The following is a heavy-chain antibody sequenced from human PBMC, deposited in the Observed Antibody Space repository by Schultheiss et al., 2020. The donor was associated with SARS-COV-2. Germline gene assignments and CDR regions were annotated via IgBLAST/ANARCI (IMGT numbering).Heavy chain of an antibody. V-gene: IGHV3-53*01. Sequence: GESLKISCAASGFTVSSNYMSWVRQAPGKGLEWVSVIYSGGSTYYADSVKGRFTISRDNAKNSLYLQMNSLRAEDTAVYYCARETVREVGLFNPWGQGILVTVSS. CDR2: IYSGGST. CDR1: GFTVSSNY. CDR3: ARETVREVGLFNP. D-gene: IGHD1-1*01. J-gene: IGHJ5*02.